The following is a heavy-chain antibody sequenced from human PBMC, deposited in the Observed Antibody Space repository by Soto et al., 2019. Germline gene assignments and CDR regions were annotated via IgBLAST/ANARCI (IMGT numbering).Heavy chain of an antibody. CDR2: ISAYNGNT. CDR1: GYTFTSDG. CDR3: ARAPINYGDYGGRVGYWYFDR. Sequence: QVQLVQSGAEVKKPGASVKVSCKASGYTFTSDGISWVRQAPGQGLEWMGWISAYNGNTNYAQKFQGSVTMTTDTYTSADYMALRSLRSADTDVYSCARAPINYGDYGGRVGYWYFDRWGSGTLVIVAS. D-gene: IGHD4-17*01. J-gene: IGHJ2*01. V-gene: IGHV1-18*01.